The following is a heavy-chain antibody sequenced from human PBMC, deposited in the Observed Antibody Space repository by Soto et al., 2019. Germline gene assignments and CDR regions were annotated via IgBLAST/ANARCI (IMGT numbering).Heavy chain of an antibody. CDR2: IIPIFGTA. D-gene: IGHD6-19*01. V-gene: IGHV1-69*01. CDR1: GGTFSSYA. CDR3: ARDRHAGYSSGWIYDY. Sequence: QVQLVQSGAEVKKPGSSVQVSCKASGGTFSSYAISWVRQAPGQGLEWMGGIIPIFGTANYAQKFQGRVTITADESTSTAYMELSSLRSEDTAVYDCARDRHAGYSSGWIYDYWGQGTLVTVSS. J-gene: IGHJ4*02.